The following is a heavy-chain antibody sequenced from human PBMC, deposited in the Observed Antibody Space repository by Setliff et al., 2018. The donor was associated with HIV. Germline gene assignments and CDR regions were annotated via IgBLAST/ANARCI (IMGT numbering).Heavy chain of an antibody. Sequence: PGESLKISCAVSGFTFNNYDMGWVRQAPGKGLEWVSSVSGGGGTTKYADSVKGRFTIFRDDLKNTVFLQMNGLRVGDTAVYYCVKEGLSDYDYVGYSDHWGQGTLVTVSS. V-gene: IGHV3-23*01. CDR3: VKEGLSDYDYVGYSDH. CDR1: GFTFNNYD. CDR2: VSGGGGTT. J-gene: IGHJ4*02. D-gene: IGHD5-12*01.